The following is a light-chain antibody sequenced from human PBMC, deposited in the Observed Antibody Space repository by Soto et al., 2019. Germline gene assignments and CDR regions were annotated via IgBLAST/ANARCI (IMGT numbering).Light chain of an antibody. J-gene: IGKJ2*01. V-gene: IGKV1-5*03. CDR3: QQYNDYQYT. CDR1: QSITTW. Sequence: DIQMTQSPSTLSASVGDRVTITCRASQSITTWLAWYQQKPGKAPKLLIYKAANLQSGGPSRFSGSGSGTEFSLTISSLQPDDFATYYCQQYNDYQYTFGQGTKLEIK. CDR2: KAA.